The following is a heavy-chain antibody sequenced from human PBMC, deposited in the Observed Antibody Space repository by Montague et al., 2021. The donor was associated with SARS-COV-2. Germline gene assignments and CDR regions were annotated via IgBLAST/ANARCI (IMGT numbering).Heavy chain of an antibody. D-gene: IGHD2-21*01. V-gene: IGHV4-34*01. CDR1: GGSSSNYS. Sequence: SETLSLTCAISGGSSSNYSGIGTPRPPGKGLEWIGEANQGGTTFYTPSVKSGATSPEETPKNQFYLRLNSVTAADTAVYYCARGRRPVVVPGAGPAGRAFDIWGQGTMVTVSS. CDR3: ARGRRPVVVPGAGPAGRAFDI. CDR2: ANQGGTT. J-gene: IGHJ3*02.